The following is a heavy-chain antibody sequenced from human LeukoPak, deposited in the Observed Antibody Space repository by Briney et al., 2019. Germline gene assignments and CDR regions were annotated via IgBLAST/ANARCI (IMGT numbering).Heavy chain of an antibody. D-gene: IGHD2-2*01. CDR1: GFTFSSYA. CDR3: ARTVVPYDYNYYGMDV. CDR2: ISYDGSNK. V-gene: IGHV3-30-3*01. Sequence: PGGSLRLSCAASGFTFSSYAMHWVRQAPGKGLEWVAVISYDGSNKYYADSVKGRFTISKDNSKNTLYLQMNSLRAEDTAVYYCARTVVPYDYNYYGMDVWGQGTTVTVSS. J-gene: IGHJ6*02.